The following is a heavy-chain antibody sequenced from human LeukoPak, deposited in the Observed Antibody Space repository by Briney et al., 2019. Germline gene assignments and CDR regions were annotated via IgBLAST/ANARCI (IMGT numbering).Heavy chain of an antibody. CDR2: INHSGST. D-gene: IGHD3-10*01. CDR1: GGSFSGYY. V-gene: IGHV4-34*01. J-gene: IGHJ4*02. CDR3: ASLHQVRGLTVFDC. Sequence: SETLSLTCAVYGGSFSGYYWSWIRQPPGKGLEWFAEINHSGSTSYNPSLKSRVTISVDTSKNQFSLKLSSVTAADTAVYYCASLHQVRGLTVFDCWGQGTLVTVSS.